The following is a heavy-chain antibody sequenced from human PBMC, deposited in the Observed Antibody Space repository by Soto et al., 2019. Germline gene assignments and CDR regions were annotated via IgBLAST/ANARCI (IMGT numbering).Heavy chain of an antibody. CDR3: AKETDYYDSSGYYPDAFDI. J-gene: IGHJ3*02. V-gene: IGHV3-33*06. CDR1: GFTFSMHG. CDR2: IWYDGNNK. Sequence: GGSLRLSCAASGFTFSMHGMHWVRQTPGKGLEWVAHIWYDGNNKYYADSVKGRFTISRDNSKNTLYLQMSSLRAEDTAVYYCAKETDYYDSSGYYPDAFDIWGQGTMVTVSS. D-gene: IGHD3-22*01.